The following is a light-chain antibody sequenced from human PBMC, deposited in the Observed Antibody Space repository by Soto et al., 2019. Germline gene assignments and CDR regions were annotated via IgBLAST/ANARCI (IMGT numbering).Light chain of an antibody. V-gene: IGLV2-11*01. CDR1: SSDVGGYNY. CDR2: DVI. CDR3: CSYAGSDTFWV. Sequence: QSVLTQPRSVSGSPGQSVTISCTGTSSDVGGYNYVSWYQQHPGKAPKLMIYDVIKRPSGVPDRFSGSKSGNTASLTISVLQAEDGADYYCCSYAGSDTFWVFGGGTKLTVL. J-gene: IGLJ3*02.